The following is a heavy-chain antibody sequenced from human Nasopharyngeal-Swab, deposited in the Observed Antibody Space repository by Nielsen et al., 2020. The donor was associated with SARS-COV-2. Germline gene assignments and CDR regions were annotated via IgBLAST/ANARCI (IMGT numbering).Heavy chain of an antibody. CDR2: ISELGSGI. CDR3: ARGLTGHIVQWIPSPY. Sequence: ETLSLTCAASGFMFAGYAMSWVRQAPGQGLEWVSGISELGSGIYYADSVRGRFSISRDTSKNTVYLLMNTVRAEDTGLYYCARGLTGHIVQWIPSPYWGQGTLVTVSS. CDR1: GFMFAGYA. J-gene: IGHJ4*02. D-gene: IGHD1-14*01. V-gene: IGHV3-23*01.